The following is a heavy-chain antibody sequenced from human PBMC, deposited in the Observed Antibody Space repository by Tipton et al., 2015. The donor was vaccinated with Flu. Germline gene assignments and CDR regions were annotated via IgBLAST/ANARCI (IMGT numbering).Heavy chain of an antibody. J-gene: IGHJ2*01. D-gene: IGHD3-10*01. V-gene: IGHV5-51*01. CDR3: ARTSRGVGLWWYFDL. CDR1: GYSFTSYW. CDR2: IYPGDSGT. Sequence: VQLVQSGAEVKKPGESLKISCKGSGYSFTSYWIGWVRQMPGKGLEWMGIIYPGDSGTRYSPSFQGQVTISADKSISTAYLQWSSLKASDPAMYYCARTSRGVGLWWYFDLWGRGTLVTVSS.